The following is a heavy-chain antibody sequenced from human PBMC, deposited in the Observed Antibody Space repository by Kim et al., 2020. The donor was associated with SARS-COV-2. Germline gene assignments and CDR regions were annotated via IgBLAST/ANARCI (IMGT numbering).Heavy chain of an antibody. D-gene: IGHD6-6*01. CDR2: ISSSGSTI. J-gene: IGHJ5*01. CDR3: ARDRVQDGSPSWFYS. Sequence: GGSLRLSCAASGFTFSSYEMNWVRQAPGKGLEWVSYISSSGSTIYYAESVKGRFTISRDNAKNSLYQQMNSLRAEDTAVYYCARDRVQDGSPSWFYSWGQGTMVTVSS. CDR1: GFTFSSYE. V-gene: IGHV3-48*03.